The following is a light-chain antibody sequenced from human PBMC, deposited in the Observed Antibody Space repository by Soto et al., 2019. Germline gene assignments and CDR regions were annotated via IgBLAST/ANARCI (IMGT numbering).Light chain of an antibody. J-gene: IGLJ3*02. Sequence: QSALTQSPSVSGAPGQRVTISCTGGSSNMGAGYDVHWYQQLPGTAPKLLIYANTNRPSGVPDRFSGSKSGTAASLAITGVQAEDEADYYCQSYDSGLRGWVFGGGTKVTVL. CDR3: QSYDSGLRGWV. CDR2: ANT. CDR1: SSNMGAGYD. V-gene: IGLV1-40*01.